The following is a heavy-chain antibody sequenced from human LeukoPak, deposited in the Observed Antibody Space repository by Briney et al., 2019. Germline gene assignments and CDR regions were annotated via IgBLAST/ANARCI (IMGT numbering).Heavy chain of an antibody. Sequence: ASVTVSCKASGYTFTYYYMHWVRQAPGQGREWMGWINPNIGGGTNYAQKFQGRVTITRDTSITTAYMELSRLRSDDTAVYYCARDYSSGWDIDYWGQGTLVTVSS. J-gene: IGHJ4*02. CDR3: ARDYSSGWDIDY. CDR2: INPNIGGGT. CDR1: GYTFTYYY. V-gene: IGHV1-2*02. D-gene: IGHD6-19*01.